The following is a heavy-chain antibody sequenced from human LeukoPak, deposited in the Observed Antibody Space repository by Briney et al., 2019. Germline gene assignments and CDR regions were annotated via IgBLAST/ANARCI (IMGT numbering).Heavy chain of an antibody. D-gene: IGHD2-2*01. CDR3: TRAYDVVVPAAIDY. CDR2: IRSKAYGGTT. CDR1: GFTFGDYA. J-gene: IGHJ4*02. V-gene: IGHV3-49*03. Sequence: GGSLRLSCTASGFTFGDYAMSWFRQAPGKGLGWVGFIRSKAYGGTTEHAASVKGRFTISRDDSKSIAYLQMNSLKTYDTAVYYCTRAYDVVVPAAIDYWGQGTLVTVSS.